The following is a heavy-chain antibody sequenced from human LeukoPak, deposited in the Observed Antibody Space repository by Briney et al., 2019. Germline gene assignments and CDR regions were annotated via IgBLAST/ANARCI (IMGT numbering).Heavy chain of an antibody. V-gene: IGHV1-8*03. J-gene: IGHJ5*02. Sequence: GASVKVSCKASGGTFSSYAISWVRQAAGQGLEWMGWMNPNSGNTGYAQKFQGRVTITRNTSISTAYMELSSLRSEDTAVYYCARRNYGSGRRWFDPWGQGTLVTVSS. CDR2: MNPNSGNT. CDR3: ARRNYGSGRRWFDP. CDR1: GGTFSSYA. D-gene: IGHD3-10*01.